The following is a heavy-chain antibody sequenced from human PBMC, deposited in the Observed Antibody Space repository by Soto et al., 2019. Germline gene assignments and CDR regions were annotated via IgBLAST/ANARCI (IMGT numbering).Heavy chain of an antibody. Sequence: GGSLRLSCAASGFTFSSYGMHWVRQAPGKGLEWVAVIWYDGSNKYYADSVKGRFTISRDNSKNTPYLQMNSLRAEDTAVYYCARDRQIGSGQHWASGFDYWGQGTLVTVSS. CDR1: GFTFSSYG. CDR3: ARDRQIGSGQHWASGFDY. D-gene: IGHD6-19*01. CDR2: IWYDGSNK. J-gene: IGHJ4*02. V-gene: IGHV3-33*01.